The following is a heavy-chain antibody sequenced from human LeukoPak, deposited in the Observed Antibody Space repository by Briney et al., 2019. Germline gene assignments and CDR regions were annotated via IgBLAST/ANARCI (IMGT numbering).Heavy chain of an antibody. CDR1: VGTFTKYE. CDR2: ISYSGTIR. J-gene: IGHJ4*02. D-gene: IGHD1-26*01. V-gene: IGHV3-48*03. CDR3: AGGPQYGGSYVD. Sequence: PGWSLRLSFAASVGTFTKYEMAWVRQAAGMGLEGVSYISYSGTIRNYVDAVKGRFTIHRDNARNSVYLQMESLRVEDTALYYCAGGPQYGGSYVDWGRGTLVTVSS.